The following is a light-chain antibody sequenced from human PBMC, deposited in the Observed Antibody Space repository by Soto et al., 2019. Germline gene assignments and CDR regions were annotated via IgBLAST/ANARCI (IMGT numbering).Light chain of an antibody. CDR2: AAS. Sequence: ATQMTQSPPSLSASVGDRITITCRASQDIRNDLGWYQQKPGEAPKLLMYAASRLQSGVPSRFSGSGSGTDFTLTISTLQPEDFATYYCLQDYNYPLTFVGGTKVEIK. CDR1: QDIRND. J-gene: IGKJ4*01. V-gene: IGKV1-6*01. CDR3: LQDYNYPLT.